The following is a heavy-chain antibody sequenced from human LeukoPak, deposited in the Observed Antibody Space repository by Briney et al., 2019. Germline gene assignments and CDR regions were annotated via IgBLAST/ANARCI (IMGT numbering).Heavy chain of an antibody. D-gene: IGHD4-11*01. CDR3: AREDQATVSEVGFDY. V-gene: IGHV3-23*01. CDR2: ISGSGGST. Sequence: PGGSLRLSCAASGFTFSSYGMSWVRQAPGKGLEWVSAISGSGGSTYYADSVKGRFTISRDNAENSLYLQMNSLRAEDTAVYYCAREDQATVSEVGFDYWGQGTLVTVSS. CDR1: GFTFSSYG. J-gene: IGHJ4*02.